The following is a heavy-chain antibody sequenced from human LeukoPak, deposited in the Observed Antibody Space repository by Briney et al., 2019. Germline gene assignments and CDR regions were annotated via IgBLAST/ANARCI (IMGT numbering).Heavy chain of an antibody. CDR1: GFTVSSNY. D-gene: IGHD4-23*01. CDR2: IYSGGST. Sequence: GGSLRLSCAASGFTVSSNYMSWVRQAPGKGLEWVSVIYSGGSTYYADSVKGRFTISRDNSKNTLYLQMNSLRAEDTAVYYCAREAGGNFYFDYWGQGTLVIVSS. V-gene: IGHV3-53*01. J-gene: IGHJ4*02. CDR3: AREAGGNFYFDY.